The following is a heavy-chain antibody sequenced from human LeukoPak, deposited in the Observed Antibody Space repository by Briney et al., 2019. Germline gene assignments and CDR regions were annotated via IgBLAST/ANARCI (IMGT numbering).Heavy chain of an antibody. D-gene: IGHD6-13*01. CDR3: AKASWTPSSSWYLGAFDI. CDR2: ISWNSGSI. J-gene: IGHJ3*02. V-gene: IGHV3-9*01. Sequence: GGSLRLSCAASGFTFDDYAMHWVRQAPWKGLEWVSGISWNSGSIGYADSVKGRFTISRDNAKNSLYLQMNSLRAEDTALYYCAKASWTPSSSWYLGAFDIWGQGTMVTVSS. CDR1: GFTFDDYA.